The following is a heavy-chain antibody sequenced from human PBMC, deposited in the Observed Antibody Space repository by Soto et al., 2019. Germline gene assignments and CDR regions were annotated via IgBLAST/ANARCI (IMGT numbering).Heavy chain of an antibody. CDR3: ARDKDRLQLGRNYYYILDV. J-gene: IGHJ6*02. CDR1: VGTFSNSA. Sequence: QVQLEQSGAEVKKPGSSVKVSCKASVGTFSNSAISWVRQAPGQGLEWMGGIMPIFRTPDYAQKFQGRVTITADESTTTAYMELSGLRSDDTVVYYCARDKDRLQLGRNYYYILDVWGQGITVTVSS. V-gene: IGHV1-69*12. CDR2: IMPIFRTP. D-gene: IGHD1-1*01.